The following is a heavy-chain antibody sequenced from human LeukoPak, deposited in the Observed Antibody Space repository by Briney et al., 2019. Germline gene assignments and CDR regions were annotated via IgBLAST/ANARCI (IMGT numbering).Heavy chain of an antibody. Sequence: GGSLRLSCAASGFTFSSYGMHWVRQAPGKGLEWVAVIWFDGSNKYYADSVKGRFTISRDSSKNTLYLQMNSLRAEDTALYYCARDGDYYDSSGYYNDWGQGTLVTVSS. J-gene: IGHJ4*02. CDR3: ARDGDYYDSSGYYND. CDR2: IWFDGSNK. V-gene: IGHV3-33*01. D-gene: IGHD3-22*01. CDR1: GFTFSSYG.